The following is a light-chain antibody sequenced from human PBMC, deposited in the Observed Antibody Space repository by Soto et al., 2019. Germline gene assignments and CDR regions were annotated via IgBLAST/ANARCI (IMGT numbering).Light chain of an antibody. V-gene: IGLV2-14*01. J-gene: IGLJ1*01. CDR3: GSYTSSSTPQV. Sequence: QSALTQPASVSGSPGQSITISCTGTSSDVGGYNYVSWYQQHPDKAPKRMVYEVSNRPSGVSNRFSGSKSGNTASLTISGLQADDEADYYCGSYTSSSTPQVFGTGTKVAVL. CDR2: EVS. CDR1: SSDVGGYNY.